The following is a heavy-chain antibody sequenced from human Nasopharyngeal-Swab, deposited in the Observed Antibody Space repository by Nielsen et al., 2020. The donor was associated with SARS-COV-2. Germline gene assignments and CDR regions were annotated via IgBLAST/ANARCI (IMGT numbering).Heavy chain of an antibody. CDR1: GFTLSSYS. CDR2: IKSKTDGGTT. J-gene: IGHJ6*03. V-gene: IGHV3-15*01. D-gene: IGHD6-19*01. CDR3: TTVRGWYLRPDYYYYYYMDV. Sequence: GESLKISCAASGFTLSSYSMNWVRQAPGKGLEWVGRIKSKTDGGTTDYAAPVKGRFTISRDDSKNTLYLQMNSLKTEDTAVYYCTTVRGWYLRPDYYYYYYMDVWGKGTTVTVSS.